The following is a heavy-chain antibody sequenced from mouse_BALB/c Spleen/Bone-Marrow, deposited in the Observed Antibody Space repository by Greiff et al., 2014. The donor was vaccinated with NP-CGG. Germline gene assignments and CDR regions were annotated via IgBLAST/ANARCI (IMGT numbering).Heavy chain of an antibody. D-gene: IGHD1-1*01. CDR1: GYTFSSYW. Sequence: VQLQQSGAELMKPGASVKISCKATGYTFSSYWIEWVKQRPGHGLEWIGEILPGSGGTNYNEKFKGKATFTADTSSNTAYMQLSSLTSEDSAVYYCAREDGLWYFDVWGAGTTVTVSS. CDR3: AREDGLWYFDV. CDR2: ILPGSGGT. J-gene: IGHJ1*01. V-gene: IGHV1-9*01.